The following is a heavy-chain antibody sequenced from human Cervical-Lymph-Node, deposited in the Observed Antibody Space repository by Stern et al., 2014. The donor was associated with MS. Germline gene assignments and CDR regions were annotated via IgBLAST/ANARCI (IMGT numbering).Heavy chain of an antibody. CDR1: GGTFSSYA. CDR3: ARGGAARQIGYYFDY. J-gene: IGHJ4*02. V-gene: IGHV1-69*01. Sequence: QVQLVQSGAKVKKPGSSVTVSCKASGGTFSSYAISWVRQPPGQGLEWVGRVIPIFGTANYAQKFQGRVTITADESTSTAYMELSSLRSEDTAVYYCARGGAARQIGYYFDYWGQGTLVTVSS. CDR2: VIPIFGTA. D-gene: IGHD6-6*01.